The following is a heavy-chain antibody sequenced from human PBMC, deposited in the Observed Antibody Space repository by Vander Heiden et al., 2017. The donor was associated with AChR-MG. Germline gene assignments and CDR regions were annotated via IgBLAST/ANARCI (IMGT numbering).Heavy chain of an antibody. CDR3: ARAETIFGVVIIQGHIDY. J-gene: IGHJ4*02. D-gene: IGHD3-3*01. Sequence: QVQLVQSGAEVKKPGSSVKVSCKASGGTFSSYAISWVRQAPGQGLEWMGGIIPIFGTANYAQKFQGRVTITADKSTSTAYMELSSLRSEDTAVYYCARAETIFGVVIIQGHIDYWGQGTLVTVSS. CDR2: IIPIFGTA. V-gene: IGHV1-69*06. CDR1: GGTFSSYA.